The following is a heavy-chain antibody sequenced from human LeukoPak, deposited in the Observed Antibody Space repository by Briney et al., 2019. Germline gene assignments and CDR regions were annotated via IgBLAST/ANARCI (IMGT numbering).Heavy chain of an antibody. D-gene: IGHD6-19*01. CDR1: GFTIRNSW. V-gene: IGHV3-7*01. Sequence: GGSLRLSCAASGFTIRNSWMTWVRQAPGKGLEWVANIRPDGGQEQYADSLEGRITISRDNVRNSLFLQLNSLRTEDTAVYFCATSSDWAFDHWGQGTLVTVSS. CDR2: IRPDGGQE. J-gene: IGHJ4*02. CDR3: ATSSDWAFDH.